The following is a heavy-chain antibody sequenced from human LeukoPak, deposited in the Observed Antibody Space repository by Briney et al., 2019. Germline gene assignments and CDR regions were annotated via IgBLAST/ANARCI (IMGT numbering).Heavy chain of an antibody. V-gene: IGHV4-31*03. D-gene: IGHD3-10*01. CDR3: AREGRITMVRGVIGAFDI. CDR2: IYYSGST. J-gene: IGHJ3*02. CDR1: GGSISSGGYY. Sequence: SQTLSLTCTVSGGSISSGGYYWSWIRQHPGKGLEWIGYIYYSGSTYYNPSLKSRVTISVDTPKNQFSLKLSSVTAADTAVYYCAREGRITMVRGVIGAFDIWGQGTMVTVSS.